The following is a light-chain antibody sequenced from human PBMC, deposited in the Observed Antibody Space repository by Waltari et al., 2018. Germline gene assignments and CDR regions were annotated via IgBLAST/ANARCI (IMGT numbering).Light chain of an antibody. J-gene: IGLJ2*01. V-gene: IGLV2-14*03. CDR2: DVS. CDR1: SSDVGGYNY. CDR3: SSYISSSTLEL. Sequence: QSALTQPASVSGSPGQSITISCTGTSSDVGGYNYVSWYQQHPGKAPKLMIYDVSNRPSGVFNRFSGSESGNTASLTIFGLQAEDEADYDCSSYISSSTLELFGGGTSLTVL.